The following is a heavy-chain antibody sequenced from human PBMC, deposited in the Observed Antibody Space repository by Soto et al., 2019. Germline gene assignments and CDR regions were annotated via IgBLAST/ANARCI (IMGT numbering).Heavy chain of an antibody. Sequence: EVQLVESGGGLVKPGGSLRLSCAASGFNFTAYSMNLVRQAPGKGLEWVSSISSSTNYIYYADSVKGRFTISRDNAKNSVYLQMSSLRVEDTAMYYCARAYSNYVTPDHWGQGTLVTVSS. J-gene: IGHJ4*02. V-gene: IGHV3-21*01. CDR2: ISSSTNYI. CDR3: ARAYSNYVTPDH. D-gene: IGHD4-4*01. CDR1: GFNFTAYS.